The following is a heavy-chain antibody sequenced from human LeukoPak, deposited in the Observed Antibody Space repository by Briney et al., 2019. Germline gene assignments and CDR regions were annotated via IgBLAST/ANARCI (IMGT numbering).Heavy chain of an antibody. CDR1: GGSISSGDYY. V-gene: IGHV4-30-4*08. J-gene: IGHJ4*02. Sequence: SETLSLTCTVSGGSISSGDYYWSWIRQPPGKGLEWIGYIYYSGSTYYNPSLKSRVTISVDTSKNQFSLKLSSVTAADTAVYYCARAVGVTVDAEADYWGQGTLVTVSS. CDR3: ARAVGVTVDAEADY. D-gene: IGHD2-21*02. CDR2: IYYSGST.